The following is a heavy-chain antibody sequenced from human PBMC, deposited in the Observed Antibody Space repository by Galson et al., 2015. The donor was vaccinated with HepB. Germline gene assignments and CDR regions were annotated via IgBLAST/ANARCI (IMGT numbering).Heavy chain of an antibody. V-gene: IGHV4-31*03. CDR3: ARGSTRGIVVVPAAIGMYFDL. CDR2: IYYSGST. Sequence: LSLTCTVSGGSISSGGYYWSWIRQHPGKGLEWIGYIYYSGSTYYNPSLKSRVTISVDTSKNQFSRKLSSVTAADTAVYYCARGSTRGIVVVPAAIGMYFDLWGRGTLVTVSS. J-gene: IGHJ2*01. D-gene: IGHD2-2*01. CDR1: GGSISSGGYY.